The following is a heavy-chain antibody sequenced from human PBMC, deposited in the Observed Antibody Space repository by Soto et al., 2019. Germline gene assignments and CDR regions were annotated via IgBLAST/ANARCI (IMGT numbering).Heavy chain of an antibody. Sequence: GGSLRLSCAASGFTFSSYAMHWVRQAPGKGLEWVAVISYDGSEKNYGDSVKGRFTISRDNSKNTLYLQMNSLRAEDTAVYYCAGDRLRILKGYYYGMDVWGQGTTVTVSS. V-gene: IGHV3-30-3*01. J-gene: IGHJ6*02. CDR2: ISYDGSEK. CDR1: GFTFSSYA. D-gene: IGHD3-16*01. CDR3: AGDRLRILKGYYYGMDV.